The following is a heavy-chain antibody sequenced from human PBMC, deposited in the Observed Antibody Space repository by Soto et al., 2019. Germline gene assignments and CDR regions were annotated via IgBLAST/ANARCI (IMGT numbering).Heavy chain of an antibody. CDR1: GGSISSSAYS. V-gene: IGHV4-30-2*01. CDR2: IYQSGST. J-gene: IGHJ3*02. Sequence: QLQLQESGSGLVKPSQTLSLTCAVSGGSISSSAYSWSWIRQPPGKGLEWIGFIYQSGSTYYNPSLKSRVTMSLDSSKNQFSLKLSSVTAADTAVYFCAREVLYYDSSGYSWDDAFDIWGQGTMVTVSS. D-gene: IGHD3-22*01. CDR3: AREVLYYDSSGYSWDDAFDI.